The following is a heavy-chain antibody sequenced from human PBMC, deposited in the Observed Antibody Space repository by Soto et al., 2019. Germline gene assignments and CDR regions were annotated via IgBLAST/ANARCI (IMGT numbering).Heavy chain of an antibody. CDR3: ANGPIVGANYNYYDMDV. CDR2: INPSGGST. J-gene: IGHJ6*02. V-gene: IGHV1-46*01. Sequence: GASGKVSCKASGYTFTSYYIHWVRQAPGQGLEWMGIINPSGGSTSYAQKFQGRVTMTRDTSTSTVYMELSSLRAEDTAHYFCANGPIVGANYNYYDMDVWGRGTTVTVSS. D-gene: IGHD1-26*01. CDR1: GYTFTSYY.